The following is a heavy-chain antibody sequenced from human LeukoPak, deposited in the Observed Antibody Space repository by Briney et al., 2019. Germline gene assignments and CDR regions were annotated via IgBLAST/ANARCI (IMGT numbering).Heavy chain of an antibody. Sequence: GGSLRLSCAASGLTFSSYSMNWVRQAPGKGLEWVSSISSSSSYIYYADSVKGRFTISRDNAKNSLYLQMNSLRAEDTAVYYCAREYYGFWSGYYTYGAFDIWGQGTMVTVSS. V-gene: IGHV3-21*01. CDR3: AREYYGFWSGYYTYGAFDI. CDR2: ISSSSSYI. J-gene: IGHJ3*02. D-gene: IGHD3-3*01. CDR1: GLTFSSYS.